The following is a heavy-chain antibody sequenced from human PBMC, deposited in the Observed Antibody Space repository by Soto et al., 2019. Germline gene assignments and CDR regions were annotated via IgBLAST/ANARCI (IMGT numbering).Heavy chain of an antibody. CDR3: ARENSVQAWLHHFDH. CDR2: ISDDGASI. D-gene: IGHD5-18*01. CDR1: GFSFSSFA. Sequence: GGSLRLSCEASGFSFSSFAMNWVRQAPGRGLEWVSYISDDGASIYYADSLKGRFTISRDNAKNSLSLQMNNLRAEDTAVYYCARENSVQAWLHHFDHWGLGALVTVSS. V-gene: IGHV3-48*03. J-gene: IGHJ4*02.